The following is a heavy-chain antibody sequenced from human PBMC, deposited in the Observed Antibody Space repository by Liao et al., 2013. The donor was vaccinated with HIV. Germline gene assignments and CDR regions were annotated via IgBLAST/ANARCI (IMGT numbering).Heavy chain of an antibody. D-gene: IGHD3-10*01. J-gene: IGHJ6*03. CDR2: INHSGST. V-gene: IGHV4-34*01. Sequence: QVQLQQWGAGLLKPSETLSLTCAVYGGSFSGYYWSWIRQPPGKGLEWIGEINHSGSTNYNPSLKSRVTISVDTSKNQFSLKLSSVTAADTAVYYCATVETSRRKYYGSGSRRLYYMDVWGKGTTVTVSS. CDR1: GGSFSGYY. CDR3: ATVETSRRKYYGSGSRRLYYMDV.